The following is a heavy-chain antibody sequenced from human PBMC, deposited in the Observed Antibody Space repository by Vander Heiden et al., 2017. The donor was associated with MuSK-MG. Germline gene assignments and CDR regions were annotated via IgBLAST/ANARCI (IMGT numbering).Heavy chain of an antibody. Sequence: QVQPVASGGGVVQPGRSVRLPCAASGSPFLRYGMHWVRQAPGKGLEWVSVISYDGSNKYYADAVKSRFTISRDNSKNTLYLQMNSLRAEDTAVYYCAAGVGMGAPTGDVGAFDIWGQGTMVTVSS. D-gene: IGHD1-26*01. V-gene: IGHV3-30*03. CDR2: ISYDGSNK. J-gene: IGHJ3*02. CDR1: GSPFLRYG. CDR3: AAGVGMGAPTGDVGAFDI.